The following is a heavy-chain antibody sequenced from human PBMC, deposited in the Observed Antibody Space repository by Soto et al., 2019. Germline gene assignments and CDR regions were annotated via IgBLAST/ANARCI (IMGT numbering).Heavy chain of an antibody. D-gene: IGHD3-22*01. CDR2: IYCNGNT. V-gene: IGHV4-30-4*01. CDR3: ARSGYIYGHDDSDI. CDR1: GGSISSGDYY. Sequence: SETLSLTCTVSGGSISSGDYYWNWIRQPPGKGLEWIGYIYCNGNTYSDPSLKSRITMSVDTSKNQFSLKLSSVTAADTAMYYCARSGYIYGHDDSDIWGHGTMVTVS. J-gene: IGHJ3*02.